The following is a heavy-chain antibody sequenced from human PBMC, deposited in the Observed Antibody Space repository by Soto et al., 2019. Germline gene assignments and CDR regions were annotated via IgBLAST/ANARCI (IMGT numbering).Heavy chain of an antibody. CDR1: GGSLSGYY. CDR2: IKDGGLT. V-gene: IGHV4-34*01. Sequence: QVQLQQWGAGLLKPSETLSLTCVVYGGSLSGYYWSWIRQPPGKGLEWIGEIKDGGLTNYSPPLNRRATISVDRPKNQFSLKLHSVTAPDTAVYYCARGQEGVAATHWDQGALVTVSS. J-gene: IGHJ4*02. CDR3: ARGQEGVAATH. D-gene: IGHD6-25*01.